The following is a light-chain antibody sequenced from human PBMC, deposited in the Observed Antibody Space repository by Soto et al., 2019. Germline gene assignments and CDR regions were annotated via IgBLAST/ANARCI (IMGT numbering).Light chain of an antibody. V-gene: IGKV1-27*01. CDR2: AAS. CDR3: QKYNSAPRT. CDR1: QGISNY. J-gene: IGKJ1*01. Sequence: DIQMTQSPSSLSASVGDRVTITCRASQGISNYLAWYQQKPGKVPKLLIYAASNLQSGVPSRFSCSGSGTEFTLTSSSLQPADVATYYCQKYNSAPRTFGQGTKVEIK.